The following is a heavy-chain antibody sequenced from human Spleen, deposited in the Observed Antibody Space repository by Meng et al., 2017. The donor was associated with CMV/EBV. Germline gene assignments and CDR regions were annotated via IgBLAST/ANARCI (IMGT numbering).Heavy chain of an antibody. J-gene: IGHJ4*02. CDR2: ITGSGTGT. CDR1: GFTFSSYA. V-gene: IGHV3-23*01. Sequence: GESLKISCAASGFTFSSYAMSWVRQAPGKGLEWISGITGSGTGTYYADSVKGRFTISRDNSKNTLYLQMNSLTTDDTAVYYCAKDRGRSRSSWVGEWGQGTLVTVSS. D-gene: IGHD6-13*01. CDR3: AKDRGRSRSSWVGE.